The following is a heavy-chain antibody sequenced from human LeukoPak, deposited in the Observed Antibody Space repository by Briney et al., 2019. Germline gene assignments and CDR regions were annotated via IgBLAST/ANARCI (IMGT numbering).Heavy chain of an antibody. CDR3: ARLPALLWFGELLFGASVGFDY. CDR2: INHSGST. V-gene: IGHV4-39*07. CDR1: GDSISSNHYY. D-gene: IGHD3-10*01. Sequence: SETLSLTCTVSGDSISSNHYYWGWIRQPPGKGLEWIGEINHSGSTNYNPSLKSRVTISVDTSKNQFSLKLSSVTAADTAVYYCARLPALLWFGELLFGASVGFDYWGQGTLVTVSS. J-gene: IGHJ4*02.